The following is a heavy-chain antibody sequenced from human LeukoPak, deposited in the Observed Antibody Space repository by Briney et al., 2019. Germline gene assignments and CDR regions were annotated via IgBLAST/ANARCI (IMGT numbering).Heavy chain of an antibody. CDR1: GFTFSSYA. V-gene: IGHV3-23*01. J-gene: IGHJ3*02. Sequence: QAGGPLRLSCAASGFTFSSYAMSWVRQAPGKGLEWVSAISGSGGSTYYADSVKGRFTISRDNSKNTLYLQMNSLRAEDTAVYYCAKDWYDSSGRNAFDIWGQGTMVTVSS. CDR2: ISGSGGST. D-gene: IGHD3-22*01. CDR3: AKDWYDSSGRNAFDI.